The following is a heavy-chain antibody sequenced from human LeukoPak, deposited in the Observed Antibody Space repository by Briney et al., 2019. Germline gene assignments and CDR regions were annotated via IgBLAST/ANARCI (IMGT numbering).Heavy chain of an antibody. CDR3: ASRYCSSTSCYAYYYYYYMDV. V-gene: IGHV1-69*13. CDR2: IIPIFGTA. D-gene: IGHD2-2*01. J-gene: IGHJ6*03. CDR1: GGTFSSYA. Sequence: SVKVSCKASGGTFSSYAISWVRQAPGQGLEWMGGIIPIFGTANYAQKVQGRVTITADESTSTAYMELSSLRSEDTAVYYCASRYCSSTSCYAYYYYYYMDVWGKGTTVTVSS.